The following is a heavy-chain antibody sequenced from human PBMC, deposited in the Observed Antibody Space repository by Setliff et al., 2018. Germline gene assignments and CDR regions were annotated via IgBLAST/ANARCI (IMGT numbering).Heavy chain of an antibody. CDR1: GGSISSGGFY. CDR3: ARDRATVIRGVTSFFYYYMDV. Sequence: ASETLSLTCSVSGGSISSGGFYWSWIRQSAGRGLEWIGHFHTGGATDYNLSLKSRVTISLDSSKNQFSLKLSSVTAADTAVYYCARDRATVIRGVTSFFYYYMDVWGGGTTVTVSS. V-gene: IGHV4-61*09. J-gene: IGHJ6*03. D-gene: IGHD3-10*01. CDR2: FHTGGAT.